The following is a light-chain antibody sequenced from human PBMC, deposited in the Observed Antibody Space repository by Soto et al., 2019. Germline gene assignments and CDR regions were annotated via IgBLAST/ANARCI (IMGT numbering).Light chain of an antibody. CDR1: SSDVGGYNY. V-gene: IGLV2-14*01. CDR2: EVS. CDR3: SSYTSSSTYV. Sequence: QSVLTQPASVSGSPGQSITISCTGTSSDVGGYNYVSWYQQNPGKAPKLMIYEVSNRHSGVSNRFSGSKSGNTASLTISGLPAEDEADYYCSSYTSSSTYVLGTGTKVTVL. J-gene: IGLJ1*01.